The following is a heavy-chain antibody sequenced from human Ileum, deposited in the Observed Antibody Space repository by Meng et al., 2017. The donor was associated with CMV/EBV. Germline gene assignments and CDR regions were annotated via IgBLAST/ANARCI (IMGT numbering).Heavy chain of an antibody. Sequence: SYGMHWVRQAPGKGLEWVAVISYDGSNKYYADSVKGRFTISRDNSKNTLYLQMNSLRAEDTAVYYCAREGSYCSGGSCYSGYYFDYWGQGTLVTVSS. CDR2: ISYDGSNK. CDR1: SYG. D-gene: IGHD2-15*01. CDR3: AREGSYCSGGSCYSGYYFDY. V-gene: IGHV3-30*19. J-gene: IGHJ4*02.